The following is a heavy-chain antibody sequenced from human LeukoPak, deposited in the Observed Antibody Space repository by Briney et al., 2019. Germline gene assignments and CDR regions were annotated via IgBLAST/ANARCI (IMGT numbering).Heavy chain of an antibody. Sequence: ASVKVSCKASGYTFTSYGISWVRQAPGQGLEWMGWISAYNGNTNYAQKLQGRVTITADKSTSTAYMELSSLRSEDTAVYYCAFCIGAPWYYFDYWGQGTLVTVSS. CDR1: GYTFTSYG. CDR2: ISAYNGNT. CDR3: AFCIGAPWYYFDY. D-gene: IGHD3-10*01. V-gene: IGHV1-18*01. J-gene: IGHJ4*02.